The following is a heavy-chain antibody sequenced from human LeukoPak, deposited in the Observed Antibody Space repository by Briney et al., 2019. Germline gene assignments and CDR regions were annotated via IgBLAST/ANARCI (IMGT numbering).Heavy chain of an antibody. CDR2: TNPNSGGT. D-gene: IGHD6-13*01. Sequence: ASVKVSCKASGYTFTGYYMHWVRQAPGQGLEWMGWTNPNSGGTNYAQKFQGRVTMTRDTSISTAYMELSRLRSDDTAVYYCARGLIAAAGTAGFDPWGQGTLVTVSS. CDR1: GYTFTGYY. CDR3: ARGLIAAAGTAGFDP. J-gene: IGHJ5*02. V-gene: IGHV1-2*02.